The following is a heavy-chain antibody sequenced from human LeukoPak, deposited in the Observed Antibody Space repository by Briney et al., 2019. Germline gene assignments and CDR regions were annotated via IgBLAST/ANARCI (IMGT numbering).Heavy chain of an antibody. V-gene: IGHV2-70*01. J-gene: IGHJ4*02. Sequence: SGPTLVNPTQTLTLTCTFSGFSLSTSGMYVSWTRQPPGKALEWLALIDWNDDKYYSTSLKTRLTISKDTSKNQVVLTMTNMDPVDTATYYCARMYSSSWTTYYFDYWGQGTLVTVSS. CDR1: GFSLSTSGMY. CDR3: ARMYSSSWTTYYFDY. CDR2: IDWNDDK. D-gene: IGHD6-13*01.